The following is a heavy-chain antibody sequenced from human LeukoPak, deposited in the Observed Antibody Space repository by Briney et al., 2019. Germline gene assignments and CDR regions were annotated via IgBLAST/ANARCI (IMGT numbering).Heavy chain of an antibody. V-gene: IGHV3-21*01. Sequence: GGSLRLSCAASGFTFSSYSMNWVRQAPGKGLEWVSSISSSSSYIYYADSVKGRFTISRDNAKNSLYLQMNSLRAEDTAVYYCASGSGRFLEWLLGDYWGQGTLVTVSS. CDR2: ISSSSSYI. CDR1: GFTFSSYS. CDR3: ASGSGRFLEWLLGDY. D-gene: IGHD3-3*01. J-gene: IGHJ4*02.